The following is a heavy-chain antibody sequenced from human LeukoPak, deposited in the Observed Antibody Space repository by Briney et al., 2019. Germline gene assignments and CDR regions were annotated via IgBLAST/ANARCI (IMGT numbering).Heavy chain of an antibody. D-gene: IGHD5-24*01. CDR3: ARGGDGYNYLGY. Sequence: PGRSLRLSCAASGFTFSSYAMHWVRQAPGKGLEWVAVISYDGSNKYYADSVKGRFTISRDNSKNTLYLQMNSLRAEDTAVYYCARGGDGYNYLGYWGQGTLVTVSS. CDR2: ISYDGSNK. V-gene: IGHV3-30-3*01. J-gene: IGHJ4*02. CDR1: GFTFSSYA.